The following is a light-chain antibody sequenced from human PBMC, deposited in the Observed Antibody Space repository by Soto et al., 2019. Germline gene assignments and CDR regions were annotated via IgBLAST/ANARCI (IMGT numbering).Light chain of an antibody. CDR3: QQYGDSPT. J-gene: IGKJ1*01. CDR1: QSISSNY. CDR2: DAS. Sequence: EIVLTQSTGTLSLSPGERATLSCRASQSISSNYVAWYQQKPGQAPRLLIYDASSRATGIPNRFSGSGSGTDFTLTISRLEPEDFAVFYCQQYGDSPTFGQGTKVDI. V-gene: IGKV3-20*01.